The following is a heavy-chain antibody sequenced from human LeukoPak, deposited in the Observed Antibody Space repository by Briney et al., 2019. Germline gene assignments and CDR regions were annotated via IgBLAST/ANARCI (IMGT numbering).Heavy chain of an antibody. Sequence: PGGSLRLSCAASGFTFSSYSMNWVRQAPGKGLEWLSYISSSSTTIYYADSVKGRFTISRDNAKNSLYLQMNSLRAEDTAVYYCARDLSSWYVGIRYNYMDVWGKGTTVTVSS. CDR3: ARDLSSWYVGIRYNYMDV. CDR1: GFTFSSYS. CDR2: ISSSSTTI. D-gene: IGHD6-13*01. J-gene: IGHJ6*03. V-gene: IGHV3-48*04.